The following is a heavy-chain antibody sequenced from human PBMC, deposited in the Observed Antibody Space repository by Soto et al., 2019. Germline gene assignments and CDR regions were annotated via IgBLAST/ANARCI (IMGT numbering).Heavy chain of an antibody. CDR3: ARDLTGTTFRPWDWFDP. J-gene: IGHJ5*02. CDR2: ISAYNGNT. V-gene: IGHV1-18*01. CDR1: GYTFTSYG. D-gene: IGHD1-20*01. Sequence: EASVKVSCKASGYTFTSYGISWVRQAPGQGLEWMGWISAYNGNTNYAQKLQGRVTMTTDTSTSTAYMELRSLRSDDTAVYYCARDLTGTTFRPWDWFDPWGQGTLVPSPQ.